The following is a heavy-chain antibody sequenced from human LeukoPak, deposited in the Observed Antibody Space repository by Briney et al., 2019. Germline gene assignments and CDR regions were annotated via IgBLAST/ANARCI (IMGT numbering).Heavy chain of an antibody. CDR1: GFTFSTYS. Sequence: GGSLRLSCTASGFTFSTYSMNWVRQAPGGGLEWVSSISSSSSYIYYADSVKGRFTISRDNTKNSLYMQMNSLRAEDTAVYYYARSIDYGGGYYFDYWGQGTLVTVSS. D-gene: IGHD4-23*01. CDR3: ARSIDYGGGYYFDY. CDR2: ISSSSSYI. J-gene: IGHJ4*02. V-gene: IGHV3-21*01.